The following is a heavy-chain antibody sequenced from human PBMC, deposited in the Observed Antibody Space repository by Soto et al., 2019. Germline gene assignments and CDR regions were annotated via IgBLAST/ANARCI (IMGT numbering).Heavy chain of an antibody. V-gene: IGHV3-23*01. CDR1: GFTFSSNA. Sequence: HPGGSLILSCAASGFTFSSNAMSWVRQAPGKGLEWVSAISGSGGSTYYADSVKLRITISRDNSKDNLALQMNSPRDEDTAVYYCAKGYYFDYWGQGTLVTVSS. CDR3: AKGYYFDY. J-gene: IGHJ4*02. CDR2: ISGSGGST.